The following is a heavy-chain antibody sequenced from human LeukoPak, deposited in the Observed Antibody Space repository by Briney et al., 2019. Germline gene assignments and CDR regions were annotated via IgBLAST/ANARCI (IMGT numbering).Heavy chain of an antibody. Sequence: GGSLRLSCTASGFTLNLYAMHWVRQAPGQGLEWVAVMSYEGDNTYYSDSVKGRFTISRDNAKNSLYLQMNSLRAEDTAVYYCARAPREWLLGYYFDYWGQGTLVTVSS. CDR1: GFTLNLYA. D-gene: IGHD3-3*01. CDR3: ARAPREWLLGYYFDY. CDR2: MSYEGDNT. V-gene: IGHV3-30-3*01. J-gene: IGHJ4*02.